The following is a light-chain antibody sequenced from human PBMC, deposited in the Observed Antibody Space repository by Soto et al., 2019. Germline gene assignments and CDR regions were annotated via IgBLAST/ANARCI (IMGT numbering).Light chain of an antibody. CDR3: SAYTSSSSYV. CDR1: SSDVGGYNY. Sequence: QSALTQPASVSGSPGQSITISCTGTSSDVGGYNYVSWYQQHPGKAPKVMIYDVSNRPSGVSNRFSGSKYGHTASLTISGLQAEDEADYYCSAYTSSSSYVFGTGTKVTVL. V-gene: IGLV2-14*03. J-gene: IGLJ1*01. CDR2: DVS.